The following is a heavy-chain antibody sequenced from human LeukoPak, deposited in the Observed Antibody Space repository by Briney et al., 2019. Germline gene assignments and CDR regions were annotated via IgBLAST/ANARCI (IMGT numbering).Heavy chain of an antibody. Sequence: PGGSLRLSCTASGFTFGDYAMSWVRQAPGKGLEWVSGIGGGGTEYYADSVKGRFIISSDSSQNLVHLQMNSLTVEDTAVYYCARAQRALDYWGQGTLVTVSS. J-gene: IGHJ4*02. V-gene: IGHV3-23*01. CDR1: GFTFGDYA. D-gene: IGHD1-1*01. CDR3: ARAQRALDY. CDR2: IGGGGTE.